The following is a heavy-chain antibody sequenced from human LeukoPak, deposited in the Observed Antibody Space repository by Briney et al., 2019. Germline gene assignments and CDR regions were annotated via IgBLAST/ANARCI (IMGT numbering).Heavy chain of an antibody. D-gene: IGHD1-26*01. CDR3: ARGDYAFDI. V-gene: IGHV3-66*01. J-gene: IGHJ3*02. Sequence: GGSLRHSCGASGFTFSDYGMHWVRQAPGKGLEWVSVIYSGGSTYYADSVKGRFNIYRDNSKNTLYLQMNSLRAEDTAVYYCARGDYAFDIWGQGTMVTVSS. CDR1: GFTFSDYG. CDR2: IYSGGST.